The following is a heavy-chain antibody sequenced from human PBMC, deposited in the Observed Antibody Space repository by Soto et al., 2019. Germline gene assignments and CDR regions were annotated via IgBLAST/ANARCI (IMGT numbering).Heavy chain of an antibody. CDR3: GKVVVAATRHTDFDS. CDR1: GGSINSNNYY. CDR2: IYYDGST. Sequence: SETLSLTCTVSGGSINSNNYYWAWIRQPPGKGLAWIASIYYDGSTYYNTSLKSRVTISRDTSKNQFSLRLSSVTAADTAVYYCGKVVVAATRHTDFDSWGQGTLVAVSS. V-gene: IGHV4-39*01. D-gene: IGHD2-15*01. J-gene: IGHJ4*02.